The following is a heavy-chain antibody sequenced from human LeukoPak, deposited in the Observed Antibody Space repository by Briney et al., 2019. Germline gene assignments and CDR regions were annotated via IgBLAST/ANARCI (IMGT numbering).Heavy chain of an antibody. V-gene: IGHV1-18*01. CDR2: ISAYNGNT. CDR3: ARMAVAAKARGTFDY. J-gene: IGHJ4*02. CDR1: GYTFTSYG. D-gene: IGHD6-19*01. Sequence: ASVKVSCKASGYTFTSYGISWVRQAPRQGLEWMGWISAYNGNTNYAQKLQGRVTMTTDTSTSTAYMELRSLRSDDTAVYYCARMAVAAKARGTFDYWGQGTLVTVSS.